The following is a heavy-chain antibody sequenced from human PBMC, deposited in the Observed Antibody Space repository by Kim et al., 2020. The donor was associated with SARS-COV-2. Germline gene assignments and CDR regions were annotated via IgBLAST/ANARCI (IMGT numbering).Heavy chain of an antibody. CDR2: ISYDGSNK. CDR3: ARTTYSSSPLGPDY. J-gene: IGHJ4*02. D-gene: IGHD6-13*01. V-gene: IGHV3-33*05. Sequence: GGSLRLSCAASGFTFSSYGMHWVRQAPGKGLEWVAVISYDGSNKYYADSVKGRFTISRDNSKNTLYLQMNSPRAEDTAVYYCARTTYSSSPLGPDYWGQGTLVTVSS. CDR1: GFTFSSYG.